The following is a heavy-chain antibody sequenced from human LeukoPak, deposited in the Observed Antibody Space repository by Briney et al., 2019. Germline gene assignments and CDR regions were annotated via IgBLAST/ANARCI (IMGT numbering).Heavy chain of an antibody. Sequence: WETLSLTCTFSGGSISSYYWSWIRQPPGKGLGWIGYIYYTGSTNYNPSLKSRVTISVDTSKNRFSLKLSSVTGADAPVYHCARPHSVLRHDAWVIWGQGGILTVSS. CDR1: GGSISSYY. CDR3: ARPHSVLRHDAWVI. CDR2: IYYTGST. J-gene: IGHJ3*02. D-gene: IGHD5/OR15-5a*01. V-gene: IGHV4-59*12.